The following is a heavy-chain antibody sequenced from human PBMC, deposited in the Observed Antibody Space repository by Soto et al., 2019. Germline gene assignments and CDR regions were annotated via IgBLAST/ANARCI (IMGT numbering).Heavy chain of an antibody. D-gene: IGHD3-10*01. CDR3: ARGAFREYGTFDI. Sequence: SQTLSLTCAISGDSVSSNSAAWNWIRQSPSRGLEWLGRTYYRSKWYNDYAGSVKSRITINPDTSKNQFSLQLNSLTPEDTAVYCCARGAFREYGTFDIWGQGTMVTVSS. V-gene: IGHV6-1*01. CDR1: GDSVSSNSAA. J-gene: IGHJ3*02. CDR2: TYYRSKWYN.